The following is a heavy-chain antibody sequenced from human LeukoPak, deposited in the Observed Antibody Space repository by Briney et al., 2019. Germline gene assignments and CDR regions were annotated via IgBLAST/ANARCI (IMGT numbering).Heavy chain of an antibody. J-gene: IGHJ4*02. Sequence: GESLKISCKASGYSFISYWIGWVRQMPGKGLEWMGIIYPGDSETRYSPSFQGQVTISADKSISTAYLQWSSLKASDSAMYYCARGGTYSTSYSGYWGQGTLVTASS. D-gene: IGHD6-13*01. CDR1: GYSFISYW. V-gene: IGHV5-51*01. CDR2: IYPGDSET. CDR3: ARGGTYSTSYSGY.